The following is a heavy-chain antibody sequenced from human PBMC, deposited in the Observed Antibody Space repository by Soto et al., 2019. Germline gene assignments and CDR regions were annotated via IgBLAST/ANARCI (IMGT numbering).Heavy chain of an antibody. CDR2: ISDGGSYT. Sequence: LRLSCVASGFIFSDYYMAWIRRAPGKGLEWVSYISDGGSYTNHGNSVRGRVSVSRDDARNSLYLQINSLRVEDTGVYYCARAPGAVNSYAGVDVWGQGTTVTVSS. V-gene: IGHV3-11*05. CDR3: ARAPGAVNSYAGVDV. D-gene: IGHD6-19*01. CDR1: GFIFSDYY. J-gene: IGHJ6*02.